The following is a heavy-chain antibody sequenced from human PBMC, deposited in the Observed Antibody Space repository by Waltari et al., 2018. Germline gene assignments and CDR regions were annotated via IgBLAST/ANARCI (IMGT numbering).Heavy chain of an antibody. CDR2: ISYNERNI. D-gene: IGHD3-22*01. J-gene: IGHJ6*02. V-gene: IGHV3-30*04. CDR1: EFTFSSYA. Sequence: QVQLVESGGGVVQPGRSLRLSCAASEFTFSSYALRWVRQAPGKGLEWVAVISYNERNIYYVDSVKGRFTISRDNSKKMLYLQMNSLRAEDTAVYYCARDYCDRTNCHGMDVWGRGTTVTVSS. CDR3: ARDYCDRTNCHGMDV.